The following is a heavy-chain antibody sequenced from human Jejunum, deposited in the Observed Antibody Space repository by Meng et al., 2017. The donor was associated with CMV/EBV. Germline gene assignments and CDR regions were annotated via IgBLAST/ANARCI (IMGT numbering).Heavy chain of an antibody. CDR2: VYYGGAT. J-gene: IGHJ3*02. V-gene: IGHV3-23*01. D-gene: IGHD3-22*01. Sequence: SVFTFRPFSMVWVRQAPGKRLALVSGVYYGGATYYAVSVQGRFTISRDTSIDTLYLQLHDLRVEDTAFYYCAKGLNSGSLYNAFDILGQGTMVTVSS. CDR1: VFTFRPFS. CDR3: AKGLNSGSLYNAFDI.